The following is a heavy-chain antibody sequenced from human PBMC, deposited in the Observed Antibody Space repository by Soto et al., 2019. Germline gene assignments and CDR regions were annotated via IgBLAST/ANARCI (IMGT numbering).Heavy chain of an antibody. Sequence: PGGSLRLSCAASGFTFSSYAMSWVRQAPGKGLEWVSAISGSGGSTYYADSVKGRFTISRDNSKNTLFLQMDSLRAEDTAVYYCAKGDRVYYYDSTGYYDYWGQGTLVTVSS. CDR1: GFTFSSYA. V-gene: IGHV3-23*01. CDR2: ISGSGGST. J-gene: IGHJ4*02. D-gene: IGHD3-22*01. CDR3: AKGDRVYYYDSTGYYDY.